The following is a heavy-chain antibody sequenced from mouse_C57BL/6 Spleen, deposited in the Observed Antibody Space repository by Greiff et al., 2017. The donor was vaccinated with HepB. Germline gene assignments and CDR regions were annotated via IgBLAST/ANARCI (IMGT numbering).Heavy chain of an antibody. CDR3: ARSPYYSNYVSY. J-gene: IGHJ3*01. CDR2: ISDGGSYT. Sequence: DVMLVESGGGLVKPGGSLKLSCAASGFTFSSYAMSWVRQTPEKRLEWVATISDGGSYTYYPDNVKGRFTISRDNAKNNLYLQMSHLKSEDTAMYYCARSPYYSNYVSYWGQGTLVTVSA. CDR1: GFTFSSYA. D-gene: IGHD2-5*01. V-gene: IGHV5-4*03.